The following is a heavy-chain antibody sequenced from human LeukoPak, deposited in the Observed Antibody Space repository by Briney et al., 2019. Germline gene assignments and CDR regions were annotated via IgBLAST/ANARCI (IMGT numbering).Heavy chain of an antibody. CDR1: GDSVSSNSAA. CDR3: ARDTRSGSYTDYYYYGMDV. J-gene: IGHJ6*02. Sequence: SQTLSLTCAISGDSVSSNSAAWNWIRQSPSRGLEWLGRTYYRSKWYNDYAVSVKSRITINPDTSKDQFSLQLNSVTPEDTAVYYCARDTRSGSYTDYYYYGMDVWGQGTTVTVSS. V-gene: IGHV6-1*01. D-gene: IGHD3-10*01. CDR2: TYYRSKWYN.